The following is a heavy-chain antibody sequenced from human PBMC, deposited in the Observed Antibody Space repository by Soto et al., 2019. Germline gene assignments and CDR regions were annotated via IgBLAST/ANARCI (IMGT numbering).Heavy chain of an antibody. CDR1: GYTFTSYY. J-gene: IGHJ6*02. Sequence: GASVKVSCKASGYTFTSYYMHWVRQAPGQGLEWMGIINPSGGSTSYAQKFQGRVTMTRDTSTSTVYMELSSLRSEDTAVYYCARVWAFGYCSGGSCYQYYYYGMDVWGQGTTVTVSS. CDR3: ARVWAFGYCSGGSCYQYYYYGMDV. CDR2: INPSGGST. D-gene: IGHD2-15*01. V-gene: IGHV1-46*01.